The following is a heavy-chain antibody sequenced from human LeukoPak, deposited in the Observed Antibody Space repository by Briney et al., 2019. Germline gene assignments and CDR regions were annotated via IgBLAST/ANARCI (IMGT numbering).Heavy chain of an antibody. CDR2: ISNPHTT. J-gene: IGHJ3*02. D-gene: IGHD5-18*01. CDR1: GFTFSSYD. Sequence: GGSLRLSCAASGFTFSSYDMHWVRQAPGKGLEYVSSISNPHTTYYANSVKGRFTISRDNSKNTLYLQMGSLRVEDMAVYYCAREGGRGYSCGTGAFDIWGQGTMVTVSS. V-gene: IGHV3-64*01. CDR3: AREGGRGYSCGTGAFDI.